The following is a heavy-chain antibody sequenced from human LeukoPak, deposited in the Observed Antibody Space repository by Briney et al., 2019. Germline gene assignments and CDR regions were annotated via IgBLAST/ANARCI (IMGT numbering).Heavy chain of an antibody. D-gene: IGHD6-13*01. CDR3: ARFGGSSWYWDY. V-gene: IGHV3-30-3*01. Sequence: PGGSLRLSCAASGFTFSMYWMNWVRQSPGKGLEWVAVISYDGSNKYYADSVKGRFTISRDNSKNTLYLQMNSLRAEDTAVYYCARFGGSSWYWDYWGQGTLVTVSS. J-gene: IGHJ4*02. CDR1: GFTFSMYW. CDR2: ISYDGSNK.